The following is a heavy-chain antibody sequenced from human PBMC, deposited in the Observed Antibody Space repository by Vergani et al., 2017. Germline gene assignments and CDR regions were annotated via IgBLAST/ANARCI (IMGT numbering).Heavy chain of an antibody. Sequence: QVQLVQSGAEVKKPGASVKVSCKASGYTFIGYYMHWVRQAPGQGLEWMGWINPKSGGTNYAQKSQGRVTMTRDTSISTAYMELSRLRSDDTAVYYCARDGVGDGYNQAYYYGMDVWGQGTTVTVSS. CDR2: INPKSGGT. J-gene: IGHJ6*02. D-gene: IGHD5-24*01. CDR3: ARDGVGDGYNQAYYYGMDV. V-gene: IGHV1-2*02. CDR1: GYTFIGYY.